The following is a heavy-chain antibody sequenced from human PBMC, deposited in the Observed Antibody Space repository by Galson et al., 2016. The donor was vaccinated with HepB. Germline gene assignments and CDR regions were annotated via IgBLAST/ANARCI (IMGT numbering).Heavy chain of an antibody. V-gene: IGHV4-59*13. Sequence: ETLSLTCTVSGGSISSYFWSWIRQPPGKGLEWIGYIYYSGSTNYNPSLKSRVTISIDTSKNQFSLKLSSVTAADTAVYCCARVGPPYFSYYMDVWGKGTTVTVSS. CDR2: IYYSGST. J-gene: IGHJ6*03. CDR1: GGSISSYF. D-gene: IGHD1-26*01. CDR3: ARVGPPYFSYYMDV.